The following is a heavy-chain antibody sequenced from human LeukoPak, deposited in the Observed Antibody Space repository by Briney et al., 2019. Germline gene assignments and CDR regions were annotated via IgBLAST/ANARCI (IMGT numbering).Heavy chain of an antibody. CDR3: ATGYLVTAGLMDV. D-gene: IGHD6-13*01. J-gene: IGHJ6*02. CDR1: GYTLNELS. V-gene: IGHV1-24*01. Sequence: SSVQVSCKVCGYTLNELSMFWLRQAPGKGLAWMGSFDPEDGKTVYAQTFQGRVTMTEDTSTDTAYMELSSLRSEATAVYSCATGYLVTAGLMDVWGQGTTVTVSS. CDR2: FDPEDGKT.